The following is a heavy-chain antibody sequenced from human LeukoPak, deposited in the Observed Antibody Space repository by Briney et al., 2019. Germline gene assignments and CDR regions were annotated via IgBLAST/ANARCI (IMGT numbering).Heavy chain of an antibody. CDR1: GFTFSSYW. V-gene: IGHV3-7*01. D-gene: IGHD4-17*01. CDR3: AREWGYGFEY. J-gene: IGHJ4*02. CDR2: INQDGSEK. Sequence: GGSLRLSCAASGFTFSSYWMSWVRQAPGKGLEWVANINQDGSEKNYVDSVKGRFTISRDNAKNSLCLQMNSLRAEDTAMYYCAREWGYGFEYWGQGTLVTVSS.